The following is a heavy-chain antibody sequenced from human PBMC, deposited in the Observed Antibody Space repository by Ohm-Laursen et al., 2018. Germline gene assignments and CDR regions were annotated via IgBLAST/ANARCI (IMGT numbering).Heavy chain of an antibody. CDR3: AKGRVGATLDYFDY. V-gene: IGHV3-9*01. J-gene: IGHJ4*02. Sequence: SLRLSCAASGFTFADYAMHWVRQAPGKGLERVSGISWNSGSIGYADSVKGRFTISRDNAKNSLYLQMNSLRAEDTALYYCAKGRVGATLDYFDYWGQGTLVTVSS. D-gene: IGHD1-26*01. CDR1: GFTFADYA. CDR2: ISWNSGSI.